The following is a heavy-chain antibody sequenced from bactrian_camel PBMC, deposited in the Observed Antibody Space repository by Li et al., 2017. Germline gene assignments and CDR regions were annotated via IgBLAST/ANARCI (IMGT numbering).Heavy chain of an antibody. CDR3: AAVRYGGTWYPLCRARSADFGY. J-gene: IGHJ6*01. Sequence: HVQLEESGGGSVQAGGSLRLSCAASGYNVARGCMAWFRQAPGSQRETVATVDSNGVTKVAGSVKGRFTLSKDNAKNTLYLRMDNLKPEDTAMYYCAAVRYGGTWYPLCRARSADFGYWGQGTQVTVS. V-gene: IGHV3S53*01. CDR2: VDSNGVT. CDR1: GYNVARGC. D-gene: IGHD7*01.